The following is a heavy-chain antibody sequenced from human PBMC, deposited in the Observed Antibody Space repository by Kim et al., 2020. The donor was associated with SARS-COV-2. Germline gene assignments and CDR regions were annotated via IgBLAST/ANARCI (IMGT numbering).Heavy chain of an antibody. CDR3: AKRGGGSGYAFDY. CDR2: ITNTGGYT. D-gene: IGHD3-22*01. V-gene: IGHV3-23*01. Sequence: GGSLRLSCAASGFTFSNYAMTWVRQAPGKGLEWVSAITNTGGYTNYADAVKGRFTISRDNSKNTLYLQMNSLRAEDTAVYYCAKRGGGSGYAFDYWGQGTMVTVSS. CDR1: GFTFSNYA. J-gene: IGHJ4*02.